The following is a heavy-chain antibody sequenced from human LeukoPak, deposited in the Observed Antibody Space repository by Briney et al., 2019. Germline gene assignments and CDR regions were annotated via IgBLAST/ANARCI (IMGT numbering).Heavy chain of an antibody. D-gene: IGHD2-15*01. Sequence: PGGSLRLSCAASGLTFSSYTMNWVRQAQGKGLEWVSSISSSSNYIYYADSVKGRLTISRDNAKNSLYLQVNSLRAEDTAVYYCARDPTPRYCSGGSCYTHYGMDVWGQGTTVTVSS. CDR3: ARDPTPRYCSGGSCYTHYGMDV. CDR2: ISSSSNYI. V-gene: IGHV3-21*01. CDR1: GLTFSSYT. J-gene: IGHJ6*02.